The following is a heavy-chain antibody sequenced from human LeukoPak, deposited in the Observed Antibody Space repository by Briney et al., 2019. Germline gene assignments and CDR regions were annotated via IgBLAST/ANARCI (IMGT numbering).Heavy chain of an antibody. CDR2: FSYSGNT. V-gene: IGHV4-59*01. Sequence: PSETLSLTCAVYGGSFSGYYWSWIRQPPGKGLEWIGYFSYSGNTNSNPSLKSRVTISVDTSKNQFSLKLSSVTAADTAVYHCARGPLDSGYTYFDYWGQGTLVTVSS. J-gene: IGHJ4*02. CDR3: ARGPLDSGYTYFDY. CDR1: GGSFSGYY. D-gene: IGHD5-12*01.